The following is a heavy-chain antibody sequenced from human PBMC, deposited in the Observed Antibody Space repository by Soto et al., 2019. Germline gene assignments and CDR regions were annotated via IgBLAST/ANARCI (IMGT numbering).Heavy chain of an antibody. CDR1: GFTFSSYS. V-gene: IGHV3-48*01. D-gene: IGHD2-2*01. CDR3: ARNRTYFGYYYMDV. J-gene: IGHJ6*03. Sequence: EVQLVESGGGLVQPGGSLRLSCAASGFTFSSYSMNWVRQAPGKGLEWVSYISSSSSTIYYADSVKGRFTISRDNAKNSLYLQMNSLRAEDTAVYYCARNRTYFGYYYMDVWGKGTTVTVSS. CDR2: ISSSSSTI.